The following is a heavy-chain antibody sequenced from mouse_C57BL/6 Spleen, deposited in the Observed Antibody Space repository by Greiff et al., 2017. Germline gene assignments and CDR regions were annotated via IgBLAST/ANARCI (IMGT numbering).Heavy chain of an antibody. CDR3: ARLRDYSYAMDD. V-gene: IGHV1-54*01. CDR1: GYAFTNYL. D-gene: IGHD3-3*01. CDR2: INPGSGGT. Sequence: QVQLKESGAELVRPGTSVKVSCKASGYAFTNYLIEWVKQRPGQGLEWIGVINPGSGGTNSNEKFKGKATLTADKSSSTAYMQLSSLTSEDSAVYFCARLRDYSYAMDDWGQGTSVTVSS. J-gene: IGHJ4*01.